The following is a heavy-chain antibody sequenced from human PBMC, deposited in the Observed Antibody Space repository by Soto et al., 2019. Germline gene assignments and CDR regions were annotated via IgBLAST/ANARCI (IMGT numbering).Heavy chain of an antibody. J-gene: IGHJ6*02. CDR2: IYYSGST. Sequence: SETLSLTCTVSGGSISSGGYYWSWIRQHPGKGLEWIGYIYYSGSTYYNPSLKSRVTISVDTSKNQFSLKLSSVTAADTAVYYCARDVVVVVAASHYYYGMDVWGQGTTVTV. CDR1: GGSISSGGYY. V-gene: IGHV4-31*03. D-gene: IGHD2-15*01. CDR3: ARDVVVVVAASHYYYGMDV.